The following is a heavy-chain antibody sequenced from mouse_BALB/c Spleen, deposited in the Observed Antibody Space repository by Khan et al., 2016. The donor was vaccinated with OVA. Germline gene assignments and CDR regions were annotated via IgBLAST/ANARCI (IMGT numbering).Heavy chain of an antibody. Sequence: QVRLQQSGPGLVAPSQSLSITCTVSGFSLTGYGVNWVRQPPGKGLEWLGMIWGDGTTDYNSALNSRLSFSKDNSKSQVFLKMNSLQTDDTARYYCARAYYGNYREAMDYWGQGTSVTVSS. D-gene: IGHD2-10*01. CDR1: GFSLTGYG. CDR3: ARAYYGNYREAMDY. V-gene: IGHV2-6-7*01. CDR2: IWGDGTT. J-gene: IGHJ4*01.